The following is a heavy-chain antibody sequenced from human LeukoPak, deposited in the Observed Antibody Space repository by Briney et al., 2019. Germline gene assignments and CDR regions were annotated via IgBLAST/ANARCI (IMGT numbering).Heavy chain of an antibody. V-gene: IGHV3-48*01. D-gene: IGHD4-17*01. J-gene: IGHJ4*02. CDR3: ARDGYGDYLFDY. Sequence: GESLRLSCAASRFTFSSYSLNWIRQAPGRGLEWVSYISSGGSTIYYPDSMKRRFTISRDNARNSLYLQMDSLRAEKTAVYYCARDGYGDYLFDYWGQGTLVTVSS. CDR2: ISSGGSTI. CDR1: RFTFSSYS.